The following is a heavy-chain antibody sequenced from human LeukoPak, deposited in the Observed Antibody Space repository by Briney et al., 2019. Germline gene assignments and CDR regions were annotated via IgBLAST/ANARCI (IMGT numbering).Heavy chain of an antibody. J-gene: IGHJ5*02. CDR1: GGSISSSAYH. CDR3: ARVGLLGDWFDP. V-gene: IGHV4-39*07. CDR2: IHYSGST. D-gene: IGHD3/OR15-3a*01. Sequence: SETLSLTCTVSGGSISSSAYHWGWIRQPPGKGLEWIGSIHYSGSTYYNPSLKSRVTISVDTSKNQFSLKLSSVTAADTAVYYCARVGLLGDWFDPWGQGTLVTVSS.